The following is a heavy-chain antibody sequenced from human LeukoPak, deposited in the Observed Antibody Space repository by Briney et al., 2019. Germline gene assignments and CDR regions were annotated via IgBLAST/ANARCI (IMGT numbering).Heavy chain of an antibody. J-gene: IGHJ4*02. CDR3: ARGRRIQLWFFDY. D-gene: IGHD5-18*01. CDR1: GGTFSSYA. V-gene: IGHV1-69*05. Sequence: SVKVSCKASGGTFSSYAISWVRQAPGQGLEWMGRIIPIFGTANYAQKFQGRVTITTDESTSTAYMELSSLRSEDTAVYYCARGRRIQLWFFDYWGQGTLVTVSS. CDR2: IIPIFGTA.